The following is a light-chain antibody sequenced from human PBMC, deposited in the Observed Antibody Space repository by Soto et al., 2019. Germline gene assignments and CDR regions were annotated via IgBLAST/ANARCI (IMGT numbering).Light chain of an antibody. CDR1: QDISNY. J-gene: IGKJ1*01. CDR2: AAS. Sequence: IQLTQSPSSLSASVGDRVTITCQASQDISNYLNWYQQKPGKAPKLLIYAASSLQSGVPSRFSGSGSGTDFTLTISSLQPEDFATYYCQQSYSTPGTFGQGTKVDIK. V-gene: IGKV1-39*01. CDR3: QQSYSTPGT.